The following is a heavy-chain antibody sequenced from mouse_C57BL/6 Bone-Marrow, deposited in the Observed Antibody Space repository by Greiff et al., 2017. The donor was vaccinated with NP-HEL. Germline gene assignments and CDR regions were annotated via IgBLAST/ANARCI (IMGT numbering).Heavy chain of an antibody. CDR1: GFTFSDYG. Sequence: EVKVVESGGGLVQPGGSLKLSCAASGFTFSDYGMAWVRQAPRKGPEWVAFISNLAYSIYYADTVTGRFTISRENAKNTLYLEMSSLRSEDTAMYYCARHPIYYGNYPPMDYWGQGTSVTVSS. D-gene: IGHD2-1*01. CDR2: ISNLAYSI. J-gene: IGHJ4*01. V-gene: IGHV5-15*01. CDR3: ARHPIYYGNYPPMDY.